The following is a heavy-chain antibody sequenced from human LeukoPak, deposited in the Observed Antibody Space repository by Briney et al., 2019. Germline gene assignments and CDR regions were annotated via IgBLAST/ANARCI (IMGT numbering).Heavy chain of an antibody. J-gene: IGHJ4*02. CDR3: ARQGVTLDY. D-gene: IGHD5-18*01. Sequence: KPSETLSLTCTVSGGSISSYYWSWIRQPPGKGLEWIGYINYSGSTNYNPSLKSRVTISVDTSKNQFSLRLTSVTAADTAVYYCARQGVTLDYWGQGTLVTVSS. CDR2: INYSGST. V-gene: IGHV4-59*08. CDR1: GGSISSYY.